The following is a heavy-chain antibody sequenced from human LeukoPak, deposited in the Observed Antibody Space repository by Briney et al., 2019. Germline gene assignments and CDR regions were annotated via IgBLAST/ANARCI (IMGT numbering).Heavy chain of an antibody. CDR1: GYTFTTYG. V-gene: IGHV1-18*01. Sequence: ASVKVSCKASGYTFTTYGLSWVRQAPGQGLEWLGWISTYDDNIKYAQSLQGRLTLTIDTSTSAAYMELRSLTSDDTAVYYCARETYSNILTGTDYWGPGTLVTVSS. J-gene: IGHJ4*02. D-gene: IGHD3-9*01. CDR2: ISTYDDNI. CDR3: ARETYSNILTGTDY.